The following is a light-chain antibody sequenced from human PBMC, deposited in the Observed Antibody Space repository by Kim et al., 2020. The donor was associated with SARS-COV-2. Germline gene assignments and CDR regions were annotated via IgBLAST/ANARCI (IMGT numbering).Light chain of an antibody. CDR2: GAS. CDR1: QSVGSN. J-gene: IGKJ2*01. CDR3: QQYNGWPPYT. V-gene: IGKV3-15*01. Sequence: EIVMTQSPSTLSVSPGERATLSCRASQSVGSNLAWYQQKPGQTPRLVIYGASTRATGVPATVSGSGSGTEFSLTISSLQPEDFAVYYCQQYNGWPPYTFGQGTKLEI.